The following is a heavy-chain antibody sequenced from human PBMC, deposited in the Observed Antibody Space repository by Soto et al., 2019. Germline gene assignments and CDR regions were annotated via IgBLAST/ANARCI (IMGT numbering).Heavy chain of an antibody. J-gene: IGHJ4*02. CDR3: ARDPVWGGYDY. D-gene: IGHD3-16*01. CDR1: GYTFTTYG. Sequence: QVQLVQSGAEVKKPGASVKVSCKASGYTFTTYGISWVRQAPGQGLEWMGWISTYDGNANYAQKLQGRVTMTTDTSTSTAYMELRSLKSDDTAIYYCARDPVWGGYDYWGQGTLVTVSS. V-gene: IGHV1-18*01. CDR2: ISTYDGNA.